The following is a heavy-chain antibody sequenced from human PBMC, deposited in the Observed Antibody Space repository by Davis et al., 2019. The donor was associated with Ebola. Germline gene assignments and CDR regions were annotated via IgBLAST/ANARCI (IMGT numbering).Heavy chain of an antibody. CDR1: GYTFTSYG. CDR2: ISAYNGNT. Sequence: AASSKVSCKASGYTFTSYGISWVRQAPGQGLQWMGWISAYNGNTNYAQKRQGKVTITTDTSTSTVYMELRSLRSDDTAVYYCARGRVAVGATGGRAPYYYYMDVWGKGTTVTVSS. V-gene: IGHV1-18*04. CDR3: ARGRVAVGATGGRAPYYYYMDV. D-gene: IGHD2-15*01. J-gene: IGHJ6*03.